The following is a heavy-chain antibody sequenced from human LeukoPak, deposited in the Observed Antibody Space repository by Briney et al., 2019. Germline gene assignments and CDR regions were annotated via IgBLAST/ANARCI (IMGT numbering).Heavy chain of an antibody. J-gene: IGHJ4*02. CDR3: ASGPGAAAHRYFDY. Sequence: SETLSLTCTVSGGSISSGSYYWSWIRQPAGKGLEWIGRIHTSGSTNYNPSLKSRVTISVDTSKNQFSLKLSSVTAADTAVYYCASGPGAAAHRYFDYWGQGTLVTVSS. V-gene: IGHV4-61*02. D-gene: IGHD6-13*01. CDR1: GGSISSGSYY. CDR2: IHTSGST.